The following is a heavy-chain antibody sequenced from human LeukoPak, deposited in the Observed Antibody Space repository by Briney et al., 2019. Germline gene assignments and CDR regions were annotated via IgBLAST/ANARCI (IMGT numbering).Heavy chain of an antibody. CDR3: ARDQQQLALDY. D-gene: IGHD6-13*01. V-gene: IGHV3-30*04. CDR1: GFTFSSYA. J-gene: IGHJ4*02. CDR2: ISYDGSNK. Sequence: PGGSLRLSCAASGFTFSSYAMHWVRQAPGKGLEWVAVISYDGSNKYYADSVKGRFTISRDNSKNTLYLQMNSLRAEDTAVYYCARDQQQLALDYWGQGTLVTVSS.